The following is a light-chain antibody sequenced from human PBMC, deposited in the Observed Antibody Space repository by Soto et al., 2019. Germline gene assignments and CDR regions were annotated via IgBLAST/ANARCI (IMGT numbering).Light chain of an antibody. Sequence: QSALTQPPSASGSPGQSVTISCTGTSSDVGGYNYVSWYQQHPGKAPKLMIYEVSKRPPGVPDRFSGSKSGNTASLTVSGLQAEDEVDYYCSSYAGSNHVVFGGGTQLTVL. CDR2: EVS. J-gene: IGLJ2*01. CDR3: SSYAGSNHVV. CDR1: SSDVGGYNY. V-gene: IGLV2-8*01.